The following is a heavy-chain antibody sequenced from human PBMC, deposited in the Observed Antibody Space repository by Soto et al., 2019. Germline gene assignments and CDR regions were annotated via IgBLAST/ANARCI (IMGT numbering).Heavy chain of an antibody. Sequence: QVQLEQSAPEVKKPGASVKVSCKASGYTFTTYGISWVRQAPGQGLEWLGWINTHNGNTNYAQNLQGRVIMTADTSTNTASMELRSLRSDDTAIYYCTREGSAPYYYYGMDAWGQGTTVTVSS. D-gene: IGHD3-10*01. CDR2: INTHNGNT. CDR3: TREGSAPYYYYGMDA. V-gene: IGHV1-18*01. J-gene: IGHJ6*02. CDR1: GYTFTTYG.